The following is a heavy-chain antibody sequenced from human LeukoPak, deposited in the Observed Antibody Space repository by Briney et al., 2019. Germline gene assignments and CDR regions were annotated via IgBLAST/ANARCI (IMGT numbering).Heavy chain of an antibody. J-gene: IGHJ4*02. CDR2: ISSSSSYI. D-gene: IGHD4-23*01. V-gene: IGHV3-21*01. CDR3: AREATTVVPPMRGDY. Sequence: GGSLRLSCAASGFTFSSYSMNWVRQPPGKGLEWVSSISSSSSYIYYADSVKGRFTISRDNAKNSLYLQMNSLRAEDTAVYYCAREATTVVPPMRGDYWGQGTLVTVSS. CDR1: GFTFSSYS.